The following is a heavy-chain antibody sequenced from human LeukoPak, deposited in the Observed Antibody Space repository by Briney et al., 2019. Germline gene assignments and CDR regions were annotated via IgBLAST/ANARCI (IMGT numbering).Heavy chain of an antibody. D-gene: IGHD2/OR15-2a*01. CDR3: ARLRGNYFPDY. J-gene: IGHJ4*02. Sequence: KPSETLSLACTVSGGSMNNYSWTWIRQPPGKGLEWIAYIFYSGSTDYNPSLKSRVTISVDTSKNQFSLKLNSVTAADTAVYYCARLRGNYFPDYWGQGTLVTVSS. CDR2: IFYSGST. CDR1: GGSMNNYS. V-gene: IGHV4-59*01.